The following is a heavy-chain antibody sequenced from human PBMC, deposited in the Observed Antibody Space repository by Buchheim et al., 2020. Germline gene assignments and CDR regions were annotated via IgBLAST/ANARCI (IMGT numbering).Heavy chain of an antibody. CDR1: GFIFSSYA. CDR2: ISGSGGGT. D-gene: IGHD3-16*01. Sequence: EVQLLESGGGLVQPGGSLRLSCAASGFIFSSYAMSWVRQAPGKGLEWVSAISGSGGGTYYADSVKGRFTVSRDDSENALYLQMNSLRVEDTAVYYCAKDWGTYWGYFFGYWGQGTL. V-gene: IGHV3-23*01. CDR3: AKDWGTYWGYFFGY. J-gene: IGHJ4*02.